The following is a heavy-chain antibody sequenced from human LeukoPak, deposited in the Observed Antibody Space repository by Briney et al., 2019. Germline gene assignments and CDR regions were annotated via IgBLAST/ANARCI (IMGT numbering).Heavy chain of an antibody. CDR2: IYYSGST. J-gene: IGHJ4*02. V-gene: IGHV4-39*01. D-gene: IGHD3-22*01. CDR3: ARHRGVSGYYYY. Sequence: SETLSLTCTVSGGSISSSSYYWGWIRQPPGKGLEWIGSIYYSGSTYYNPSLKSRVTISVDTSKNQFSMKLSSVTAADTAVYYCARHRGVSGYYYYWGQGTLVTVSS. CDR1: GGSISSSSYY.